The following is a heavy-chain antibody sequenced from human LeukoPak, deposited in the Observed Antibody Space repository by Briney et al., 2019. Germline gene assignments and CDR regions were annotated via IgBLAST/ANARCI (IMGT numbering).Heavy chain of an antibody. CDR2: ISWDGGST. V-gene: IGHV3-43D*03. J-gene: IGHJ5*02. CDR1: GFTFDDYA. Sequence: GGSLRLSCAASGFTFDDYAMHWVRQAPGKGLEWVSLISWDGGSTYYADSVKGRFTISRDNSKDSLYLQMNSLRAEDTALYYCAKDSSSWYSWFDPWGQGTLVTVSS. CDR3: AKDSSSWYSWFDP. D-gene: IGHD6-13*01.